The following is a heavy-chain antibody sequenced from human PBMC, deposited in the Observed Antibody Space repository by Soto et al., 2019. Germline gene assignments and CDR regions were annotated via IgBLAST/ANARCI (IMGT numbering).Heavy chain of an antibody. CDR1: GGSISSGGYY. CDR3: ARETRAYYYDSSGYSNDAFDI. V-gene: IGHV4-30-4*01. D-gene: IGHD3-22*01. CDR2: IYYSGST. J-gene: IGHJ3*02. Sequence: SETLSLTCTVSGGSISSGGYYWSWIRQPPGKGLEWIGYIYYSGSTYYNPSRKSRVTISVDTSKNQFSLKLSSVTAADTAVYYCARETRAYYYDSSGYSNDAFDIWGQGTMVT.